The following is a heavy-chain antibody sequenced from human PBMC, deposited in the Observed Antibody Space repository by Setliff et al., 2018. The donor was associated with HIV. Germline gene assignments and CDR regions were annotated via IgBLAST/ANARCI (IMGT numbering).Heavy chain of an antibody. J-gene: IGHJ4*02. CDR2: IYHSGST. V-gene: IGHV4-39*07. Sequence: SETLSLTCTVSGGSISSSSYYWGWIRQPPGKGLEWIGSIYHSGSTNYNPSLKSRVTISVDTSKNQFSLKLSSVTAADTAVYYCARVNGGNTPYYFDSWGQGTLVTVSS. CDR3: ARVNGGNTPYYFDS. D-gene: IGHD2-15*01. CDR1: GGSISSSSYY.